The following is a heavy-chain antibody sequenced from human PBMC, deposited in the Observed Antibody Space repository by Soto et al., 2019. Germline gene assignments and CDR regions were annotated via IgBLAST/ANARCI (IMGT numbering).Heavy chain of an antibody. J-gene: IGHJ4*02. D-gene: IGHD3-22*01. CDR3: AKDYYVSSGYYAPYSFDY. CDR2: ISYDGSNK. Sequence: QVQLVESGGGVVQPGRSLRLSCAASGFTFSNYGMHWVRQAPGKGLEWVAVISYDGSNKYYADSVKGRFTISRDNSKNTLYLRMNSLRAEDTAVYYCAKDYYVSSGYYAPYSFDYWGQGTLVTVSS. CDR1: GFTFSNYG. V-gene: IGHV3-30*18.